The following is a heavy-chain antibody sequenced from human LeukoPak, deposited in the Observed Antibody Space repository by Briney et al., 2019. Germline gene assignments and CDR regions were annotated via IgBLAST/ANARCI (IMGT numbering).Heavy chain of an antibody. CDR1: GGTFSSYA. CDR3: AVSGGAVTINWFDP. J-gene: IGHJ5*02. V-gene: IGHV1-69*13. Sequence: SVKVSCKASGGTFSSYAISWVRQAPGQGLEWMGGIIPIFGTANYAQKFQGRVTITADESTSTAYMELSSLRSEDTAVYYCAVSGGAVTINWFDPWGQGTLVTVS. D-gene: IGHD4-17*01. CDR2: IIPIFGTA.